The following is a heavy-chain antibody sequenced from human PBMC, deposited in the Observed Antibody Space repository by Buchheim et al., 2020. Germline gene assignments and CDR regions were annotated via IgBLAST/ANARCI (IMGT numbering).Heavy chain of an antibody. J-gene: IGHJ4*02. Sequence: QVQLVESGGGVVQPGRSLRLACAASGFTFSSYGMHWVRQAPGKGLEWVTVISNDGSYKNYADSVKGRFTISRDNSKNTLYLQMNSLRVEDTAVYYCAPDPLDYWGQGTL. V-gene: IGHV3-30*03. CDR1: GFTFSSYG. CDR3: APDPLDY. CDR2: ISNDGSYK.